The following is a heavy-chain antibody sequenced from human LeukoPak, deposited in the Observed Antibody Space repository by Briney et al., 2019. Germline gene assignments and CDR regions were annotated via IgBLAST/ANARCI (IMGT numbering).Heavy chain of an antibody. Sequence: GETLRLSCAASGFTVSRHYMSWVRQAPGKGLEWVSCIYSNGSTSYEPSVKGRFTISRDNSKNTLLLQMKSLSAKDTAVDDCARDRDDVIRYCEWGQGTLVTVSS. CDR1: GFTVSRHY. J-gene: IGHJ4*02. V-gene: IGHV3-53*01. D-gene: IGHD3-9*01. CDR3: ARDRDDVIRYCE. CDR2: IYSNGST.